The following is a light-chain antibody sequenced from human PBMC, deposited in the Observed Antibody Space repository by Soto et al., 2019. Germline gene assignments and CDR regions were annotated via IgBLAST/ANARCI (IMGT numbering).Light chain of an antibody. V-gene: IGKV3-20*01. CDR3: QQYAGI. J-gene: IGKJ2*02. Sequence: EIVLTQSPGTLSLSPGERATLSCRASQSVSSNYLAWYQHKPGQAPRLLIFGASTRATGIPDRFSGSGSGTDFTLTISRLEPEDFAVYYCQQYAGIFGQGTNLEIK. CDR1: QSVSSNY. CDR2: GAS.